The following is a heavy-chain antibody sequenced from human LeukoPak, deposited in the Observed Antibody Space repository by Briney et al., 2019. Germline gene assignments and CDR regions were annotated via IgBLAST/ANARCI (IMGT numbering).Heavy chain of an antibody. Sequence: GASVKVSCKASGTSFTTNAMHWVRQAPGQRLEWMGWINTDNGNTHYLQKFQGRVTITRDTSASTTYMELSSLTSEDTAVYYCAREKNQQWDDCLQYWGQGTLVTVSS. CDR3: AREKNQQWDDCLQY. CDR1: GTSFTTNA. CDR2: INTDNGNT. J-gene: IGHJ4*02. D-gene: IGHD1-26*01. V-gene: IGHV1-3*04.